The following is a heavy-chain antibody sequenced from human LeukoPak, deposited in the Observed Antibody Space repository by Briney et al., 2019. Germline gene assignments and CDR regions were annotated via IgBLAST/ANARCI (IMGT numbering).Heavy chain of an antibody. D-gene: IGHD4-17*01. Sequence: PSETLSLTCTVSGGSISSGTYYWAWIRQSPGQGLEWIGSIYNSASTYYNPSFKSRVTLSVDTSRNQFSLNLRSVTATDTGMYYCATNKTMVTTAGLFDPWGQGTLVIVSS. CDR3: ATNKTMVTTAGLFDP. V-gene: IGHV4-39*01. CDR2: IYNSAST. J-gene: IGHJ5*02. CDR1: GGSISSGTYY.